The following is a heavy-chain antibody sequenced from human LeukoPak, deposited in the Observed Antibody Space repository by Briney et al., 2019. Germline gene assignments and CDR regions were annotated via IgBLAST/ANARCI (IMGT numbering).Heavy chain of an antibody. D-gene: IGHD6-19*01. CDR1: GYTFTSYG. J-gene: IGHJ4*02. CDR3: ARGRSSGWYYFDY. V-gene: IGHV1-18*01. Sequence: GASVKVSCKASGYTFTSYGIRWVREAPGQGLEWMGWISAYNGNTNYAQKLLGRVTMTTDTSTSTAYMELRSLRSDDAAVYYCARGRSSGWYYFDYWGQGTLVTVSS. CDR2: ISAYNGNT.